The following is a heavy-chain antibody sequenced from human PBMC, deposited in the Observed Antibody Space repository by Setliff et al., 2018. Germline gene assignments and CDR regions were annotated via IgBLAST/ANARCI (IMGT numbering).Heavy chain of an antibody. CDR3: ASKYCDVVDCQLPIFDY. J-gene: IGHJ4*02. V-gene: IGHV1-2*02. Sequence: GASVKVSCKASGYTFTSYYMHWARQAPGQGFEWMGWVNPNSGGTMYAQKFQGRVTMTRDTSISTAYMELSSLTSDDTAVYYCASKYCDVVDCQLPIFDYWGQGTLVTVSS. CDR1: GYTFTSYY. CDR2: VNPNSGGT. D-gene: IGHD2-15*01.